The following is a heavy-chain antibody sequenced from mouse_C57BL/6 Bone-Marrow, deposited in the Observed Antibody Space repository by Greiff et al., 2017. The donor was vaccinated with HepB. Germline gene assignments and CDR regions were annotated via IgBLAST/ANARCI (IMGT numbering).Heavy chain of an antibody. Sequence: VQLKESGPGLVKPSQSLSLTCSVTGYSITSGYYWNWIRQFPGNKLEWMGYISYDGSNNYNPSLKNRISITRDTSKNQFFLKLNSVTTEDTATYYCARNYYGRSYYFDYWGQGTTLTVSS. J-gene: IGHJ2*01. D-gene: IGHD1-1*01. V-gene: IGHV3-6*01. CDR3: ARNYYGRSYYFDY. CDR1: GYSITSGYY. CDR2: ISYDGSN.